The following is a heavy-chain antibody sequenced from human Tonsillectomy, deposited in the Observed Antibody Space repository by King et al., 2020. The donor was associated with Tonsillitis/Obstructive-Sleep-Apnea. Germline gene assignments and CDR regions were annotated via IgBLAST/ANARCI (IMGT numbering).Heavy chain of an antibody. CDR2: ISTNGGST. CDR1: GFSFSSYA. V-gene: IGHV3-64D*09. D-gene: IGHD1-26*01. Sequence: EVQLVESGGGLVQPGGSLRLSCSASGFSFSSYAMHWVRQAPGKGLEFVSAISTNGGSTYYADSLKGRFTISRDNSKNTLYLQMSSLRAEDRAVHYCGRIMGATLGWFDSWGQGTLVTVSS. CDR3: GRIMGATLGWFDS. J-gene: IGHJ5*01.